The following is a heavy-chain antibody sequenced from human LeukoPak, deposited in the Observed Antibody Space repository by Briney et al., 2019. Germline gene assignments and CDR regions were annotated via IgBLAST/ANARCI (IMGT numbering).Heavy chain of an antibody. D-gene: IGHD6-13*01. CDR1: GGSISSSNW. J-gene: IGHJ3*02. Sequence: SGTLSLTCAVSGGSISSSNWWSWVRQPPGKGLEWIGEIYHSGSTNYNPSLKSRVTISVDKSKNQFSLKLSSVTAADTAVYYCARDQVAAAKEGAFDIWGQGTMVTVSS. V-gene: IGHV4-4*02. CDR3: ARDQVAAAKEGAFDI. CDR2: IYHSGST.